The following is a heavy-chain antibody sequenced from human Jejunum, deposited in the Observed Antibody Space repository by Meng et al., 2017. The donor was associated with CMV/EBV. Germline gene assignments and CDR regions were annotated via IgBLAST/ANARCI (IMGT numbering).Heavy chain of an antibody. CDR3: AKDTGGFLNWLDP. CDR1: GFTFDDYA. J-gene: IGHJ5*02. CDR2: ISWNSGNM. Sequence: SGFTFDDYAMHWVRQAPGKGLEWVSSISWNSGNMDYVDSVKGRFTISRDNAKNSLYLQMNSLRAEDTALYYCAKDTGGFLNWLDPWGQGTLVTVSS. V-gene: IGHV3-9*01. D-gene: IGHD3-3*01.